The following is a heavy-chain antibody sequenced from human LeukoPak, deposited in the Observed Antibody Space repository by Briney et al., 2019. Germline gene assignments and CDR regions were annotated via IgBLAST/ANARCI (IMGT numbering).Heavy chain of an antibody. J-gene: IGHJ5*02. CDR3: ASGLQLFSRSDP. D-gene: IGHD5-18*01. Sequence: GGSLRLSCAASGFTFSSYSMNWVRQAPGKGLEWVSSISSSSSYIYYADSVKGRFTISRDNAKNSLYLQMNSLRAEDTAVYYCASGLQLFSRSDPWGQGTLVTVSS. CDR2: ISSSSSYI. CDR1: GFTFSSYS. V-gene: IGHV3-21*01.